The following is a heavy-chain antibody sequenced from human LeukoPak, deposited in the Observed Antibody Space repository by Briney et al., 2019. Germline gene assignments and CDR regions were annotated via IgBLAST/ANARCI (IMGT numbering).Heavy chain of an antibody. Sequence: GGSLRLSCAASGFTVSSNYMGWVRQAPGKGLEWVSVIYSGGSTYYADSVKGRFTISRDNSKNTLYLQMNSLRAEDTAVYYCARGGSSWGPYYYYYYMDVWGKGTTVTVSS. J-gene: IGHJ6*03. V-gene: IGHV3-53*01. CDR3: ARGGSSWGPYYYYYYMDV. D-gene: IGHD6-13*01. CDR1: GFTVSSNY. CDR2: IYSGGST.